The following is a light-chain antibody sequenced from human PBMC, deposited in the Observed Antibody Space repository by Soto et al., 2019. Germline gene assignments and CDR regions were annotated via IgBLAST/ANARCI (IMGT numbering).Light chain of an antibody. CDR3: SSSTSTTTV. CDR1: SSDVGGYNF. J-gene: IGLJ3*02. CDR2: EVS. Sequence: QSALTQPASVSGSPGQSITISCTGTSSDVGGYNFVSWYQQHPGKAPKLMIYEVSNRPSGVSNRFSGSKSGNTASLNISGLQADDEADYYCSSSTSTTTVFGGGTRSPS. V-gene: IGLV2-14*01.